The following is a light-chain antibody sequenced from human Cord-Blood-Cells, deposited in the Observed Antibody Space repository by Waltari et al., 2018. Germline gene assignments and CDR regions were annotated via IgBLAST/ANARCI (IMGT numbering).Light chain of an antibody. J-gene: IGKJ1*01. V-gene: IGKV3-20*01. CDR3: QQYGSSPWT. CDR2: GAS. CDR1: QSVSSSY. Sequence: ELVLTQSPGTLSLSAGERATLSCRASQSVSSSYLAWYQQKPGQAPRLLIYGASSRATGIPDRFSGSGSGTDFTLTISRLEPEDCAVYYCQQYGSSPWTFGQGTKVEIK.